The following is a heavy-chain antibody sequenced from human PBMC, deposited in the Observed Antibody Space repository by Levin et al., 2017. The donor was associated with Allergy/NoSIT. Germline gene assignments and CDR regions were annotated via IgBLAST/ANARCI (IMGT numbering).Heavy chain of an antibody. CDR1: GYTFTSYD. V-gene: IGHV1-8*01. Sequence: GESLKISCKASGYTFTSYDINWVRQATGQGLEWMGWMNPNSGNTGYAQKFQGRVTMTRNTSISTAYMELSSLRSEDTAVYYCVLALRWSGGDVWGQGTTVTVSS. CDR2: MNPNSGNT. CDR3: VLALRWSGGDV. D-gene: IGHD4-23*01. J-gene: IGHJ6*02.